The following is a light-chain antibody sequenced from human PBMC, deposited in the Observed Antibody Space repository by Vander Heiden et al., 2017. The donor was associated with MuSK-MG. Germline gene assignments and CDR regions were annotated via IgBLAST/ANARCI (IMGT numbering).Light chain of an antibody. J-gene: IGKJ2*01. CDR3: QLYGSSPPYT. V-gene: IGKV3-20*01. CDR1: QSVSSSY. CDR2: GAC. Sequence: EIVLTQSPGTLSLSPGARATLSCRASQSVSSSYLAWYQQKPGQAPRLLIYGACSRATGIPDRFSGSGSGTDFTLTISRLEPEDFAVYYCQLYGSSPPYTFGQGTRLEMK.